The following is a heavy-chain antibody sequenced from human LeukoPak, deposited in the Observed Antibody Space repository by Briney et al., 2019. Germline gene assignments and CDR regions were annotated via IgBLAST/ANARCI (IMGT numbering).Heavy chain of an antibody. Sequence: ASVKVSCKASGYTFTGYYMHWVRQAPGQGLEWMGWINPNSGGTNYAQKFQGRVTMTRDTSISTAYMELSRLRSDDTAVYYCARDPAGPYYYYMDVWGKGTTVTVSS. CDR3: ARDPAGPYYYYMDV. V-gene: IGHV1-2*02. CDR1: GYTFTGYY. J-gene: IGHJ6*03. CDR2: INPNSGGT.